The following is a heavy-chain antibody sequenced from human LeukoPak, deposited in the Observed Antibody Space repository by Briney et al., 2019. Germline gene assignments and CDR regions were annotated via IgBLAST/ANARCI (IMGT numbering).Heavy chain of an antibody. D-gene: IGHD2/OR15-2a*01. CDR3: AREIVSYAFDI. V-gene: IGHV4-4*07. J-gene: IGHJ3*02. Sequence: PSETLSLTCTVSGGSISSYYWSWIRQPAGKGLEWIGRIYASGGTRYNPSLKSRVTISVDRSKNQFSLKLSSVTAADTAVYYCAREIVSYAFDIWGQGTMVTVSS. CDR2: IYASGGT. CDR1: GGSISSYY.